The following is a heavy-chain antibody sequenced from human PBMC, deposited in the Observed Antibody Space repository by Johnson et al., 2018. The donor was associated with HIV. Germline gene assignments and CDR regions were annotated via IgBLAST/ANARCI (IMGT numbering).Heavy chain of an antibody. V-gene: IGHV3-30*02. D-gene: IGHD4-23*01. J-gene: IGHJ3*02. CDR1: GFTFSSYG. CDR2: IRYDGSNK. CDR3: AKDRGYGGNLDAFDI. Sequence: QEQLVESGGGVVQPGGSLRLSCAASGFTFSSYGMHWVRQAPGTGLEWVAFIRYDGSNKYYADSVKGRFTISRDNSKNTLYLQMKSLRAEDTAVYDCAKDRGYGGNLDAFDIWGQGTMVTVSS.